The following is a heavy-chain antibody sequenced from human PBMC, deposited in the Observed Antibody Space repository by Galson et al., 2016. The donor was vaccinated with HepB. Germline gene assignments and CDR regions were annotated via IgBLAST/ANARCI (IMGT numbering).Heavy chain of an antibody. V-gene: IGHV3-23*01. Sequence: SLRLSCAASGFTFTTYAMSWVRQAPGKGLEWVSGISDSDPTTYYADSVKGRFTSSRDNSKNTLYLQMNSLRAEDTAVYYCSKGGNTAAPRFRRDIPFDYSGQGTLVTVSS. CDR3: SKGGNTAAPRFRRDIPFDY. CDR2: ISDSDPTT. D-gene: IGHD6-25*01. CDR1: GFTFTTYA. J-gene: IGHJ4*02.